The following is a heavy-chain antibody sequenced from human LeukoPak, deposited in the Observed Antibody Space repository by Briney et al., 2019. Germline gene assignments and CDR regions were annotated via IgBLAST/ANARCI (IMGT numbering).Heavy chain of an antibody. CDR1: GGSISSSNW. V-gene: IGHV4-4*02. Sequence: PSETLSLTCAVSGGSISSSNWWSWVRQPPGKGLEWIGEIYHSGSTNYNPSLKSRVTISVDKSKNQFSLKLSSVTAADTAVYYCATAGAAGYYYYGMDVWGQGTTVTVSS. J-gene: IGHJ6*02. CDR3: ATAGAAGYYYYGMDV. D-gene: IGHD6-13*01. CDR2: IYHSGST.